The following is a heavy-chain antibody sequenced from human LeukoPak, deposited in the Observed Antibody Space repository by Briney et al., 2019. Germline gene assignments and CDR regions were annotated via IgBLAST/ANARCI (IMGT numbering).Heavy chain of an antibody. CDR1: GYTFTSYD. D-gene: IGHD3-10*01. CDR3: ARSRGPTSHCYYYYMDV. Sequence: ASVKVSCKASGYTFTSYDINWVRQATGQGLEWMGWMNPNSGNTGYAQKFQGRVTITRNTSISTAYMELSSLRSEDTAVYYCARSRGPTSHCYYYYMDVWGKGTTVTVSS. V-gene: IGHV1-8*03. CDR2: MNPNSGNT. J-gene: IGHJ6*03.